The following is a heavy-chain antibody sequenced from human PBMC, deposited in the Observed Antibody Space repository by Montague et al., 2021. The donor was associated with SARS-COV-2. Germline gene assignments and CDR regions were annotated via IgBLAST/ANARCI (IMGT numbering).Heavy chain of an antibody. Sequence: SETLSLTCTVSGGSISSSSYYWGWIRQPPGKGLEWIGSIYYSGSTYYNPSLKSRVTISVDTSKNQFSLKLSSVTAADTAVYYCASERTYGSGSYYNPFLPVGYWGQGTLVTVSS. V-gene: IGHV4-39*01. J-gene: IGHJ4*02. CDR3: ASERTYGSGSYYNPFLPVGY. CDR2: IYYSGST. D-gene: IGHD3-10*01. CDR1: GGSISSSSYY.